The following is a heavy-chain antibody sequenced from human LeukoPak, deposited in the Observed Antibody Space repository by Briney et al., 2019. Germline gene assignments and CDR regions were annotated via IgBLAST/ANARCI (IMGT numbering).Heavy chain of an antibody. J-gene: IGHJ4*02. CDR1: GFTFSTYA. D-gene: IGHD5-18*01. Sequence: GGSLRLSCAASGFTFSTYAMSWVRQAPGKGLEWVSIISGSGYHIYYADSVKGRFTIPRDNSKNTLYLHMNGLRAEDTAVYYCANDPIDSYGRWGQGTLVTVSS. V-gene: IGHV3-23*01. CDR2: ISGSGYHI. CDR3: ANDPIDSYGR.